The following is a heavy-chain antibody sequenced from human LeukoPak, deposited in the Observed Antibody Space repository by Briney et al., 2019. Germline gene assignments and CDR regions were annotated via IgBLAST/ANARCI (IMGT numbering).Heavy chain of an antibody. CDR3: AREDTDLVTDGFDV. D-gene: IGHD5-18*01. CDR1: GGTFSSIA. Sequence: GASVKVSCKASGGTFSSIAISWVRQAPGQGLEWMGGIMSTFGPAVYAVKFQGRVTITADESTSTAYMQMSSLTSEDTAVYYCAREDTDLVTDGFDVWVHGTVVTVSS. CDR2: IMSTFGPA. V-gene: IGHV1-69*01. J-gene: IGHJ3*01.